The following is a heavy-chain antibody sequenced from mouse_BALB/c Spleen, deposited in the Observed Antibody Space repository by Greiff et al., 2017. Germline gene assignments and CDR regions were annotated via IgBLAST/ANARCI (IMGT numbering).Heavy chain of an antibody. CDR3: ARSGYGYSPMDY. CDR2: IYPGDGST. CDR1: GYTFTSYD. V-gene: IGHV1S56*01. J-gene: IGHJ4*01. D-gene: IGHD2-2*01. Sequence: QVQLQQSGAELVKPGASVKLSCKASGYTFTSYDINWVKQRPGQGLEWIGWIYPGDGSTKYNEKFKGKATLTADKSSSTAYMQLSSLTSENSAVYFCARSGYGYSPMDYWGQGTSVTVSS.